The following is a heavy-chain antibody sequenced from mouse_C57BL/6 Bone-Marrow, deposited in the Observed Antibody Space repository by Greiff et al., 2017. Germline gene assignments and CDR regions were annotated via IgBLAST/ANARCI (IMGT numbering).Heavy chain of an antibody. CDR2: ISSGSSTI. D-gene: IGHD2-2*01. J-gene: IGHJ3*01. CDR1: GFTFSDYG. CDR3: ARPTMVTTKILAY. V-gene: IGHV5-17*01. Sequence: EVMLVESGGGLVKPGGSLKLSCAASGFTFSDYGMHWVRQAPEKGLEWVAYISSGSSTIYYADTVKGRFTISRDNAKNTLFLQMTSLRSEDTAMYYCARPTMVTTKILAYWGQGTLVTVSA.